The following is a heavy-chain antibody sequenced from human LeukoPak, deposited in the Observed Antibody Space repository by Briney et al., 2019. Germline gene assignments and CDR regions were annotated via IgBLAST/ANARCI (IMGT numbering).Heavy chain of an antibody. CDR3: SRESVAVDS. V-gene: IGHV3-74*01. J-gene: IGHJ4*02. CDR2: IYSDGSIT. CDR1: GFTFSRFW. Sequence: PGGSLRLSCAASGFTFSRFWMHWVRPAPGKGLVWVSRIYSDGSITSYGDCVNGQFTISRDNTNNTLYLQMNSLRDDDTAVYYCSRESVAVDSWGQGTLVTVSS. D-gene: IGHD6-19*01.